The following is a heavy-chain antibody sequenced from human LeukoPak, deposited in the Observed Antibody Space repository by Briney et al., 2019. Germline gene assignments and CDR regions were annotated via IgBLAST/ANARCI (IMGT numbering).Heavy chain of an antibody. CDR3: AKDPGGIATRTFDY. Sequence: GGSLRLSCAASGFTFNSYSMSWVRQAPGKGLEWVSVISGSGSITFYADSVKGRFTISRDNSKNTLYLQMDSLRAEDTAVYHWAKDPGGIATRTFDYWGQGTLVTVSS. J-gene: IGHJ4*02. D-gene: IGHD6-6*01. V-gene: IGHV3-23*01. CDR2: ISGSGSIT. CDR1: GFTFNSYS.